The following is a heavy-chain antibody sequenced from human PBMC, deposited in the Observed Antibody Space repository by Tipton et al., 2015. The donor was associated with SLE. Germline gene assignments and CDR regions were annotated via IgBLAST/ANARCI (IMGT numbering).Heavy chain of an antibody. CDR1: GYSIRSSTTYY. V-gene: IGHV4-39*07. CDR2: IYYTGPT. CDR3: ARSTTTMNLPRFDF. D-gene: IGHD4-17*01. Sequence: TLSLTCSVSGYSIRSSTTYYWGWIRQPPGKGLELIGTIYYTGPTYFTPSLRSRLTISVDTSKNQFSLRLSSVTAADTAVYFCARSTTTMNLPRFDFWGLGTLVTVSS. J-gene: IGHJ4*02.